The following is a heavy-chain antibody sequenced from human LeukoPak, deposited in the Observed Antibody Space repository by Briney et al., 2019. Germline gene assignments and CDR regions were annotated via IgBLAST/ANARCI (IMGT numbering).Heavy chain of an antibody. J-gene: IGHJ6*03. CDR1: GFTFDDYG. V-gene: IGHV3-20*01. D-gene: IGHD3-3*01. CDR2: INWNGGST. CDR3: AREGAPYYDFWSGYDIYYYMDV. Sequence: GGSLRLSCAASGFTFDDYGMSWVRQAPGEGLEWVSGINWNGGSTGYADSVKGRFTISRDNAKNSLYLQMNSLRAEDTALYHCAREGAPYYDFWSGYDIYYYMDVWGKGTTVTVSS.